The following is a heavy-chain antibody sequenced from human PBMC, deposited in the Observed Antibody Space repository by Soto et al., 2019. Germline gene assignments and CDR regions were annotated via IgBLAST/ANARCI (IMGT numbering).Heavy chain of an antibody. D-gene: IGHD2-15*01. CDR3: ARDLGDCSGGRCYSSPIGY. CDR1: GFTFSSYA. V-gene: IGHV3-30-3*01. CDR2: ISYDGSNK. Sequence: QVQLVESGGGVVQPGRSLRLSCAASGFTFSSYAMHWVRQAPGKVLEWVAVISYDGSNKYYADSVKGRFTISRDNSKNTLYLQMNSLRVEDTAVHYCARDLGDCSGGRCYSSPIGYWGQGTLVTGSS. J-gene: IGHJ4*02.